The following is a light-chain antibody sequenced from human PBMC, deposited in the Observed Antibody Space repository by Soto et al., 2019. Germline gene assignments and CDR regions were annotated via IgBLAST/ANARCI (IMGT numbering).Light chain of an antibody. CDR2: EVN. J-gene: IGLJ1*01. CDR1: RSDIGDSNF. V-gene: IGLV2-14*01. CDR3: ASFRSGTILV. Sequence: QSVLTQPASVSGSPGQSVTISCTGPRSDIGDSNFISWYRHSPGKAPRLLIYEVNNRPSGVSKRFSGSKAGNTASLTISGLLDDDEADYFCASFRSGTILVFGSGTKVTV.